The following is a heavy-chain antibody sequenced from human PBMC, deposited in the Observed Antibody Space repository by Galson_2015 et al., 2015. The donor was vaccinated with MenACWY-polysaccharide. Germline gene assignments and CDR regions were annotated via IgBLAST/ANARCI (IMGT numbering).Heavy chain of an antibody. Sequence: LRLSCAASGFTFSRYSMNWVRQAPGKGLEWVSYISSGGTIYYADSVKGRFAISRDNAKNSLYLQMNSLRDDDTAVYYCARVLKGLVGATPDYWGQGTLVTVSS. CDR2: ISSGGTI. D-gene: IGHD1-26*01. V-gene: IGHV3-48*02. CDR3: ARVLKGLVGATPDY. J-gene: IGHJ4*02. CDR1: GFTFSRYS.